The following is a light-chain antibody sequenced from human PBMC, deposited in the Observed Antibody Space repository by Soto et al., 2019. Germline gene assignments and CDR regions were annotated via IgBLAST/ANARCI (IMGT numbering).Light chain of an antibody. Sequence: EIQMTQSPSSLSVSVGDRVTLTCRASQDISGYLAWYQQKPGKAPKLLIYSASTLPTGVPSRFSGSGSGTEFTLTISSLQSEDVATYYCQQYNTAPLTFGQGTRLEIK. CDR1: QDISGY. CDR3: QQYNTAPLT. J-gene: IGKJ5*01. V-gene: IGKV1-27*01. CDR2: SAS.